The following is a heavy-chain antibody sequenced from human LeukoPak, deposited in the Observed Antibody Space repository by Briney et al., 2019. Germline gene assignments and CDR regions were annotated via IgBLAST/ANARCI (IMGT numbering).Heavy chain of an antibody. V-gene: IGHV3-66*01. CDR1: GFTFSSNY. D-gene: IGHD6-6*01. J-gene: IGHJ6*02. CDR2: IYSGGST. Sequence: GGSLRLSCAASGFTFSSNYMSWVRQAPGKGLEWVSVIYSGGSTYYADSVKGRFTISRDNSKNTLYLQMNSLRAEDTAVYYCAREGSSSSDYYYYYGMDVWGQGTTVTVSS. CDR3: AREGSSSSDYYYYYGMDV.